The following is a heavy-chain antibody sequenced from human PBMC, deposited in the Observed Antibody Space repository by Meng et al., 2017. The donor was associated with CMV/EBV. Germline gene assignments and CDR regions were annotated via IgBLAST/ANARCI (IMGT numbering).Heavy chain of an antibody. Sequence: LLLREWGPGLGKHSVPLSLTSTVCGGSIRSSSYYWGWIRQPPGKGLEWIGSIYYSGSTYYNPSLKSRVTISVDTSKNQFSLKLSSVTAADTAVYYCARVSVSYGYRLGYWGQGTLVTVSS. CDR1: GGSIRSSSYY. D-gene: IGHD3-16*02. V-gene: IGHV4-39*07. J-gene: IGHJ4*02. CDR3: ARVSVSYGYRLGY. CDR2: IYYSGST.